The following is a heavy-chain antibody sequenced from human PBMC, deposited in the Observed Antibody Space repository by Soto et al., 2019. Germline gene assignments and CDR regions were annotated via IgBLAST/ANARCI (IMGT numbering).Heavy chain of an antibody. CDR1: GGTPSNSA. V-gene: IGHV1-69*01. D-gene: IGHD3-22*01. CDR2: VIPVFGLV. J-gene: IGHJ6*02. CDR3: AGGRIVVVGRRAYYGMDV. Sequence: QVHLLLQSGAEVKKPGSSVKVSCKASGGTPSNSAISWVRQAPGQGLEWMGGVIPVFGLVKYAQNFQGRVTITADESTNTDDMELRSLRPEDTAVDDCAGGRIVVVGRRAYYGMDVWGQLTTVAVSS.